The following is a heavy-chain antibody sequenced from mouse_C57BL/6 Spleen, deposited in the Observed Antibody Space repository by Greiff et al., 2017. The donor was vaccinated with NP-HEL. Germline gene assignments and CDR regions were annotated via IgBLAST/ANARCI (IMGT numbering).Heavy chain of an antibody. Sequence: VQLQQSGAELVKPGASVKISCKASGYAFSSYWMNWVKQRPGKGLEWIGQIYPGDGDTNYNGKFKGKATLTADKSSSTAYMQLSSLTSEDSAVYFCARGRYYDYDGYFDVWGTGTTVTVSS. CDR1: GYAFSSYW. CDR2: IYPGDGDT. CDR3: ARGRYYDYDGYFDV. J-gene: IGHJ1*03. D-gene: IGHD2-4*01. V-gene: IGHV1-80*01.